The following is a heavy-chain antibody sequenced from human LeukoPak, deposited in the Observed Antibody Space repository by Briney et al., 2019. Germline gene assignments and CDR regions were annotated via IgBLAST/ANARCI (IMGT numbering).Heavy chain of an antibody. J-gene: IGHJ4*02. CDR1: GGSISSYY. D-gene: IGHD3-16*02. CDR3: ARGYDYVWGSYRYQPIDY. CDR2: IYYSGST. Sequence: SETLSLTCTVSGGSISSYYWSWIRQPPGKGLEWIGYIYYSGSTNYNPSLKSRVTISVDTSKNQFSLKLSSVTAADTAVYYCARGYDYVWGSYRYQPIDYSGQGTLVTVSS. V-gene: IGHV4-59*01.